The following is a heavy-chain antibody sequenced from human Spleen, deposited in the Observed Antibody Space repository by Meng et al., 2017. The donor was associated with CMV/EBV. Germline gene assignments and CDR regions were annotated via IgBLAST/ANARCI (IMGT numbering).Heavy chain of an antibody. CDR1: GFTFNNFA. J-gene: IGHJ4*02. Sequence: GESLKISCAASGFTFNNFAFSWVRQAPGKGLEWVSSISATGAGTYYADSVKGRFTISRDNSKNTLYLQMNSLRAEDTAVYYCAAHDFWSGYYTVYWGQGTLVTVSS. V-gene: IGHV3-23*01. CDR2: ISATGAGT. D-gene: IGHD3-3*01. CDR3: AAHDFWSGYYTVY.